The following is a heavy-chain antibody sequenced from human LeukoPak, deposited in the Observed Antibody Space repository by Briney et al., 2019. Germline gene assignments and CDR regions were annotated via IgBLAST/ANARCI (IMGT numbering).Heavy chain of an antibody. CDR3: ARTRDDTSGYLSIDY. D-gene: IGHD3-22*01. V-gene: IGHV4-31*03. CDR1: GGSISSGGYY. Sequence: SQTLSLTCTVSGGSISSGGYYWSWIRQHPGKGLEWIGNIYYSGSTYYNPSLKSRVTISVDTSKNQFSLKLSSVTAADTAVYYCARTRDDTSGYLSIDYWGQGTLVTVSS. J-gene: IGHJ4*02. CDR2: IYYSGST.